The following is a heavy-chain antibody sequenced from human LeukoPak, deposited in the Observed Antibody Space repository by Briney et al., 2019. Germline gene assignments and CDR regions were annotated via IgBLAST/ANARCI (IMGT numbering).Heavy chain of an antibody. CDR2: IYTSGST. Sequence: KSSETLSLTCTVSDGSISYNYWSWIRQLVGRGLEWIGRIYTSGSTNYNPSLKSRVTISVDKPKNQLSLKLSSVTAADTAVYYCARDRGIMAVADSWGQGTLVTVSS. CDR1: DGSISYNY. V-gene: IGHV4-4*07. D-gene: IGHD6-19*01. CDR3: ARDRGIMAVADS. J-gene: IGHJ4*02.